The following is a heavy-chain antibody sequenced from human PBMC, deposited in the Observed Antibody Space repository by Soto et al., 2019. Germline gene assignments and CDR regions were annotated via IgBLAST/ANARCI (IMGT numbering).Heavy chain of an antibody. J-gene: IGHJ6*02. D-gene: IGHD6-13*01. V-gene: IGHV3-30*18. CDR1: GFTFSSYG. CDR2: ISYDGSNK. Sequence: XGALIVYCSASGFTFSSYGMHWVRQAPGKGLDWVAVISYDGSNKYYADSVKGRFTISRDNSKNTLYLQMNSLRAEDTAVYYCAKDRRYSSSWYDYYYYGMDVWGHGATVTVS. CDR3: AKDRRYSSSWYDYYYYGMDV.